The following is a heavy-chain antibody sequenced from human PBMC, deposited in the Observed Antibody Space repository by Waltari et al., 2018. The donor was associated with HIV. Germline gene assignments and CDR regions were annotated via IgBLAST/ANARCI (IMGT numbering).Heavy chain of an antibody. V-gene: IGHV4-4*07. CDR2: IYTSGST. Sequence: QVQLQVSGPGLVKPSETLSLTCPGFGRHISSYSWRWILQPAGKGLEWIGRIYTSGSTNYNPSLKSRVTMSVDTSKNQFSLKLSSVTAADTAVYYCAGTYYDYVWGSYRPPPFDYWGQGTLVTVSS. CDR1: GRHISSYS. D-gene: IGHD3-16*02. J-gene: IGHJ4*02. CDR3: AGTYYDYVWGSYRPPPFDY.